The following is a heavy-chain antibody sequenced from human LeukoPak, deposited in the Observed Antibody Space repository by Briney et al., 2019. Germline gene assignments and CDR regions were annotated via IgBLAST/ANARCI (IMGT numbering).Heavy chain of an antibody. V-gene: IGHV1-18*01. D-gene: IGHD1-26*01. CDR3: ARGWELLGYFDY. CDR2: ISAYNGNT. CDR1: VYNFTSYG. J-gene: IGHJ4*02. Sequence: ASVKVSCKASVYNFTSYGISWVRQAPGQGLEWMGWISAYNGNTSYAQKLQGRVTMTTDTSTSTAYMELRSLRSDDTAVYYCARGWELLGYFDYWGQGTLVTVSS.